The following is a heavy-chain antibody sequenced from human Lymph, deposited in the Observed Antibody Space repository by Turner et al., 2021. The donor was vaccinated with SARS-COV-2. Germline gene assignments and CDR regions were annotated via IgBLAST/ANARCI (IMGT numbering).Heavy chain of an antibody. D-gene: IGHD1-26*01. V-gene: IGHV1-8*01. Sequence: QVQLVQSGAEVKKPGASVKVSCKASGYTFTSYDINWVRQATGQGLGWMGWMNPNSGNTGYAQKFQGRVPMTRNISISTAYMELSTLRSEDTAVYYCARGRYSGGGMDVWGQGTTVTVSS. CDR1: GYTFTSYD. CDR2: MNPNSGNT. CDR3: ARGRYSGGGMDV. J-gene: IGHJ6*02.